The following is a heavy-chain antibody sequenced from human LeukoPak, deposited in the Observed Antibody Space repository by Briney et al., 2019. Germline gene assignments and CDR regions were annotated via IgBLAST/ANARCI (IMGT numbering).Heavy chain of an antibody. J-gene: IGHJ4*02. CDR1: GFTFSIYS. CDR3: ARDLGFDSSGSWDFDY. Sequence: GGSLRLSCAASGFTFSIYSMNWVRQAPGKGLEWVSSISSSSSYIYYADSVKGRFTISRDNAKNSLYLQMNSLRAEDTAVYYCARDLGFDSSGSWDFDYWGQGTLVTVSS. D-gene: IGHD6-19*01. CDR2: ISSSSSYI. V-gene: IGHV3-21*01.